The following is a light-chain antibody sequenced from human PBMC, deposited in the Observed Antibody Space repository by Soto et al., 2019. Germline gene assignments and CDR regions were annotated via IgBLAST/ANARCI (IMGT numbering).Light chain of an antibody. Sequence: ELTQPPSVSVSPGQTATITCSGDRLWDKYACWYLQKPGQSPLLVIYQDDKRPSGIPERFSGSTSGNTATLTISGTQAMDEADYYCQAWDSGTLVFGGGTKLTVL. CDR3: QAWDSGTLV. V-gene: IGLV3-1*01. CDR2: QDD. CDR1: RLWDKY. J-gene: IGLJ2*01.